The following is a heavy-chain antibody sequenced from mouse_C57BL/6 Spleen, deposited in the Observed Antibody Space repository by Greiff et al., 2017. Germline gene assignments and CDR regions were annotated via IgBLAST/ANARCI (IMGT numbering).Heavy chain of an antibody. CDR3: ARGDYDGRVYAMDY. Sequence: QVQLQQPGAELVKPGASVKLSCKASGYTFTSYWMHWVKQRPGQGLEWIGMIHPNSGSTNYNEKFKSKATLTVDKSSSTAYRQLSSLTSEDSAVYYCARGDYDGRVYAMDYWGQGTSVTVSS. D-gene: IGHD2-4*01. CDR1: GYTFTSYW. CDR2: IHPNSGST. J-gene: IGHJ4*01. V-gene: IGHV1-64*01.